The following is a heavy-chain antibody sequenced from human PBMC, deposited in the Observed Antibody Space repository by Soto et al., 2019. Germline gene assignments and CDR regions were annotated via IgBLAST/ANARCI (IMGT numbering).Heavy chain of an antibody. CDR1: GFTFNDFE. J-gene: IGHJ4*02. V-gene: IGHV3-48*03. CDR2: IDGSGATK. CDR3: ARGVGRFNC. D-gene: IGHD3-10*01. Sequence: EVQLLESGGGLVQPGGSLRLSCGVSGFTFNDFEMNWVRQAPGKGPEWLAYIDGSGATKKYADSVRGRFTISRDNRNNSPFLQKSRLSAADTAIHYCARGVGRFNCWGQGTVVSVSA.